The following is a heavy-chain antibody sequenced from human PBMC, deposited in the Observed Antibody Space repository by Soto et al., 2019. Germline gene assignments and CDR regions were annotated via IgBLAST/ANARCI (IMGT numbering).Heavy chain of an antibody. J-gene: IGHJ5*02. V-gene: IGHV1-69*02. CDR3: ARGSFGELFNWFDP. Sequence: SVKVSCKASGGTFSSYTISWVRQAPGQGLEWMGRIIPILGIANYAQKFQGRVTITADKSTSTAYMELSSLRSEDTAVYYCARGSFGELFNWFDPWGQGTLVTVSS. CDR1: GGTFSSYT. D-gene: IGHD3-10*01. CDR2: IIPILGIA.